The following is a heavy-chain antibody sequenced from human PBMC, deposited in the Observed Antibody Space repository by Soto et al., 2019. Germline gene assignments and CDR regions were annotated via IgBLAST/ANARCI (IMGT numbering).Heavy chain of an antibody. CDR3: ARGGYSYGSRSHYYYGMDV. CDR2: IWYDGSNK. V-gene: IGHV3-33*01. J-gene: IGHJ6*02. Sequence: QVQLVESGGGVVQPGRSLRLSCAASGFTFSSYGMHWVRQAPGKGLEWVAVIWYDGSNKYYADSVKGRFTISRDNSKNTLYLQMNSLRAEDTAVYYCARGGYSYGSRSHYYYGMDVWGQGTTVTVSS. CDR1: GFTFSSYG. D-gene: IGHD5-18*01.